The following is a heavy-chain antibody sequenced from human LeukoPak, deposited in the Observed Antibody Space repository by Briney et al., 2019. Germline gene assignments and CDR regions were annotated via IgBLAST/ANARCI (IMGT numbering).Heavy chain of an antibody. CDR2: ISSSSSTI. CDR3: ARDRGYSSSWYNFDY. J-gene: IGHJ4*02. V-gene: IGHV3-48*01. D-gene: IGHD6-13*01. Sequence: GGSLRLSCAASGFTFSSYSMNWGRQAPGKGLEWVSYISSSSSTIYYADSVKGRFTISRDNAKNSLYLQMNSLRAEDTAVYYCARDRGYSSSWYNFDYWGQGTLVTVSS. CDR1: GFTFSSYS.